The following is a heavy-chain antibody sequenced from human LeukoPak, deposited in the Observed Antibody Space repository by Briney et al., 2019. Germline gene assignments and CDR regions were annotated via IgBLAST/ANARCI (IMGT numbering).Heavy chain of an antibody. D-gene: IGHD3-10*01. J-gene: IGHJ6*03. V-gene: IGHV4-4*07. CDR3: ARARYGSGSYFTYYYYYMDV. Sequence: SETLSLTCTVSGGSISSYYWSWIRQPAGKGLEWIGRIYTSGSTNYNPSLKSRVTMSVDTSKNQFSLKLSSVTAADTAVYYCARARYGSGSYFTYYYYYMDVWGKGTTVTISS. CDR1: GGSISSYY. CDR2: IYTSGST.